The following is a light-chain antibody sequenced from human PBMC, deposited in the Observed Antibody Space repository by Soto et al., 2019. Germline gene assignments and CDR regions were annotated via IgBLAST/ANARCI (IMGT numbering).Light chain of an antibody. CDR3: EQYNNWPG. V-gene: IGKV3-15*01. CDR1: QSVSSN. Sequence: EIVMTQSPATLSVSPGERATLSCRASQSVSSNLAWYQQKPCQAPRLLIYGASTRATGIPARFSGSGSGTEFTLTISSLKSEGFAVYYCEQYNNWPGFGQGTKVEIK. J-gene: IGKJ1*01. CDR2: GAS.